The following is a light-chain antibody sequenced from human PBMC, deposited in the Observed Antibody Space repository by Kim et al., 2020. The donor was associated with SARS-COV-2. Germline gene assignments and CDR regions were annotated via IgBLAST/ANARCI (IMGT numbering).Light chain of an antibody. CDR3: QQPNSFPFT. V-gene: IGKV1-12*01. CDR2: GAS. Sequence: DIQMTQSPSSVSASVGDRVTITCRASQDVSRYLAWYQQKPGKAPKLLIFGASSLQPGVPSRFSGSGSGTDFTLTISSLQPEDFATYYCQQPNSFPFTFGPGTKVDIK. J-gene: IGKJ3*01. CDR1: QDVSRY.